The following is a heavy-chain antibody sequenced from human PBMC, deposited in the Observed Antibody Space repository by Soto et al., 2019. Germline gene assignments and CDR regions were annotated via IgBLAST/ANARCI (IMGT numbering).Heavy chain of an antibody. V-gene: IGHV4-31*03. Sequence: SETLSLTCTVSGGSITSGGYYWSWICQHPGKGLQWIGYISFSGSTFYNPSLKSRVTISAISVDTSKNQFSLKLSSVTAADTAVYYCARNYCGGDCYSPFVYWYFDLWGRGTLVTVSS. CDR1: GGSITSGGYY. CDR3: ARNYCGGDCYSPFVYWYFDL. D-gene: IGHD2-21*02. J-gene: IGHJ2*01. CDR2: ISFSGST.